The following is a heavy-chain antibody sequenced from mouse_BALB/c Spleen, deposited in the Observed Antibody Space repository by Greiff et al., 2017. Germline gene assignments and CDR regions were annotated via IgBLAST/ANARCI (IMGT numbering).Heavy chain of an antibody. CDR2: IYPGDGDT. V-gene: IGHV1-82*01. Sequence: QVQLKESGPELVKPGASVKISCKASGYAFSSSWMNWVKQRPGQGLEWIGRIYPGDGDTNYNGKFKGKATLTADKSSSTAYMQLSSLTSVDSAVYFCASPYYGNYGAMDYWGQGTSVTVSS. CDR1: GYAFSSSW. D-gene: IGHD2-10*01. CDR3: ASPYYGNYGAMDY. J-gene: IGHJ4*01.